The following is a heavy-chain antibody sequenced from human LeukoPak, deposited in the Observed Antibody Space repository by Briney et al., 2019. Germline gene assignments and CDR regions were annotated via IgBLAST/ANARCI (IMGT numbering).Heavy chain of an antibody. J-gene: IGHJ4*02. V-gene: IGHV3-30*18. CDR2: ISYDGSNK. CDR1: GFTFSSYG. Sequence: GRSLRLSCAASGFTFSSYGMHWVRQAPGKGLEWVAVISYDGSNKYYADSVKGRFTISRDNSKNTLYLQMNSLRAEVTAVYYCAKYYGDSAPDDYWGQGTLVTVSS. D-gene: IGHD4-17*01. CDR3: AKYYGDSAPDDY.